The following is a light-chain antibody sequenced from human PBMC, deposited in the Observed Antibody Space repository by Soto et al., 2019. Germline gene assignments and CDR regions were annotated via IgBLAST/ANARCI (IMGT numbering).Light chain of an antibody. CDR3: QQASVLPFT. J-gene: IGKJ3*01. V-gene: IGKV1-12*01. CDR1: RDIGTW. CDR2: AAS. Sequence: DIQMTQSPSSVSTSVGDRVTITCRASRDIGTWLAWYQQIPGKAPKLLIFAASTLQNRVPSRFSGSGSGTDFTLTISGLQPEDFATYYCQQASVLPFTFGPGTKVDIK.